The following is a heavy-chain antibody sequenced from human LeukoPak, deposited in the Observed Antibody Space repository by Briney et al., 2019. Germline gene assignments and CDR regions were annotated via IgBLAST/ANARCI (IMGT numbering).Heavy chain of an antibody. CDR1: GYTFTSYY. CDR2: INPSGGST. Sequence: ASVKVSCTASGYTFTSYYMHWVRQAPGQGLEWMGIINPSGGSTSYAQKFQGRVTMTRDTSTSTVYTELSSLRSEDTAVYYCARVRVNYGQVFYFDYWGQGTLVTVSS. V-gene: IGHV1-46*01. D-gene: IGHD3-10*01. CDR3: ARVRVNYGQVFYFDY. J-gene: IGHJ4*02.